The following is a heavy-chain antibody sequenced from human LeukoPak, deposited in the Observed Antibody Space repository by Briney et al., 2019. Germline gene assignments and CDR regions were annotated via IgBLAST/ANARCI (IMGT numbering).Heavy chain of an antibody. CDR2: ISSSSSTI. CDR1: GFTFSSYS. Sequence: GGSLRLSCAASGFTFSSYSMNWVRQAPGKGLEWVSYISSSSSTIYYADSVKGRFTISRDNAKNSLYLQMNSLRAEDTAVYYCARHSVRGVMHWGQGTLVTVSS. CDR3: ARHSVRGVMH. D-gene: IGHD3-10*01. V-gene: IGHV3-48*04. J-gene: IGHJ4*02.